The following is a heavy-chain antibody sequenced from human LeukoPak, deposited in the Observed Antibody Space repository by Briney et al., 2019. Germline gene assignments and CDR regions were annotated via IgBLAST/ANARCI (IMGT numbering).Heavy chain of an antibody. CDR3: ARGHVPGSDRHWDY. Sequence: GGSLRLSCAASGFTFDDYGMSWVRQAPGKGLVWVSRIISDGSSTSYADSVKGRSTISRDNAKNTLNLQMNSLRVEDTAVYYCARGHVPGSDRHWDYWGQGILVTVSS. CDR2: IISDGSST. CDR1: GFTFDDYG. J-gene: IGHJ4*02. V-gene: IGHV3-74*01. D-gene: IGHD3-10*01.